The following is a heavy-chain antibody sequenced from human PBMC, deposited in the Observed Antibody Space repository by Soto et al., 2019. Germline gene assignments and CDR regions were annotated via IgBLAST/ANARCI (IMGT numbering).Heavy chain of an antibody. D-gene: IGHD5-12*01. CDR2: ISHLEST. CDR3: ARGGGYDSFDY. CDR1: GSSISDCGFS. Sequence: KTSETLSLTCTVSGSSISDCGFSWSWIRQSPGKGLEWIGYISHLESTYFHPSFKSRLTMSIDRTSNQFSLKLSSVTAADMAVYYCARGGGYDSFDYWGQGVLVTVSS. V-gene: IGHV4-30-2*06. J-gene: IGHJ4*02.